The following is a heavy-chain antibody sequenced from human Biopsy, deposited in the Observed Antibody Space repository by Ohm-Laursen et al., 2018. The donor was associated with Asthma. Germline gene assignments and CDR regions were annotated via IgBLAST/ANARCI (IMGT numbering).Heavy chain of an antibody. D-gene: IGHD3-10*01. V-gene: IGHV3-30*03. CDR3: ARGMDYSGRSGFDY. CDR1: GFIFRGSN. J-gene: IGHJ4*02. CDR2: MSYDGSIK. Sequence: SLRLSCIASGFIFRGSNMFWVRQAPGKGLEWVALMSYDGSIKDYADSVKGRFTISRDNSMNTLYLHMNSLRVEDTAVYYCARGMDYSGRSGFDYWGQGTLVTVSS.